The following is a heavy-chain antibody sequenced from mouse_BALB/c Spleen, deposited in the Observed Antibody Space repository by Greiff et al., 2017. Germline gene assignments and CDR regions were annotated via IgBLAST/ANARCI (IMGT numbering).Heavy chain of an antibody. CDR2: ISSGGGST. J-gene: IGHJ4*01. Sequence: EVQVVESGGGLVKPGGSLKLSCAASGFAFSSYDMSWVRQTPEKRLEWVAYISSGGGSTYYPDTVKGRFTISRDNAKNTLYLQMSSLKSEDTAMYYCARSGNYLYYYAMDYWGQGTSVTVSS. D-gene: IGHD2-1*01. V-gene: IGHV5-12-1*01. CDR3: ARSGNYLYYYAMDY. CDR1: GFAFSSYD.